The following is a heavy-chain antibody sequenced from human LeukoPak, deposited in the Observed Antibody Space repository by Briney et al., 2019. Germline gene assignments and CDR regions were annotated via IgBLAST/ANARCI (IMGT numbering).Heavy chain of an antibody. CDR3: ARAGPHCDYADRFDY. CDR1: GYTFSSYG. V-gene: IGHV1-69*04. CDR2: IIPILGIA. D-gene: IGHD4-17*01. J-gene: IGHJ4*02. Sequence: ASVKVSCKASGYTFSSYGISWVRQAPGQGLEWMGRIIPILGIANYAQKFQGRVTITADKSTSTAYMELSSLRSEDTAVYYCARAGPHCDYADRFDYWSQGTLVTVST.